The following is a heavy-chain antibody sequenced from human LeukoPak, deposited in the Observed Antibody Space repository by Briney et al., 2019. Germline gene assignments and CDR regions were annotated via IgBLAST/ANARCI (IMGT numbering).Heavy chain of an antibody. CDR3: ARGLLTGYSSSWYVGSYNWFDP. Sequence: PSETLSLTCTVSGGSLSSFYWSWIRQPPGKGLEWIGHIYYSGSTNYNPSLKSRVTISVDTSKNQFSLKLSSVTAADTAVYYCARGLLTGYSSSWYVGSYNWFDPWGQGTLVTVSS. V-gene: IGHV4-59*12. J-gene: IGHJ5*02. CDR2: IYYSGST. D-gene: IGHD6-13*01. CDR1: GGSLSSFY.